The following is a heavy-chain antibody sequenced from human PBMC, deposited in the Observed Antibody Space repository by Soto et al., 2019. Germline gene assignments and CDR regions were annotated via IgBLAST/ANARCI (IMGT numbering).Heavy chain of an antibody. D-gene: IGHD6-13*01. CDR1: GFSFSTYA. Sequence: PGGSLRLSCAASGFSFSTYAMRWVRQAPGKGLEWVAVISYDGSNRSDERRVGEECRSPRDTYNNTKNLQVNSLRAEDTAVYYCAKDQAAAGTISRYFQHWGQGTLVTVSS. V-gene: IGHV3-30*04. CDR3: AKDQAAAGTISRYFQH. J-gene: IGHJ1*01. CDR2: ISYDGSNR.